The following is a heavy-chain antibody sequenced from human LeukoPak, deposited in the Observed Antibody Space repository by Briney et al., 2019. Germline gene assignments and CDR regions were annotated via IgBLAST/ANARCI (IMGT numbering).Heavy chain of an antibody. D-gene: IGHD1-26*01. CDR1: AYTFTSYA. J-gene: IGHJ5*02. CDR2: ISASNGNT. CDR3: ARDLAGVVGVSAWFDP. Sequence: ASVKVSCKASAYTFTSYAISWVRQAPGQGLEWMGWISASNGNTNYAQKLHGRVTMTTDTSTNTVYMELRSLRFDDTAVYYCARDLAGVVGVSAWFDPWGQGTLVTVSS. V-gene: IGHV1-18*01.